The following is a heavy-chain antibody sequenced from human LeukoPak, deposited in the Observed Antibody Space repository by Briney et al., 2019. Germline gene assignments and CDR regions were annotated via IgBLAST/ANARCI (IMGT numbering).Heavy chain of an antibody. CDR2: IIPILGIA. D-gene: IGHD1-1*01. CDR1: GGTFSSYA. J-gene: IGHJ6*03. V-gene: IGHV1-69*04. Sequence: SVKVSCKASGGTFSSYAISWVRQAPGQGLEWMGRIIPILGIANYAQKFQGRVTITADKSTSTAYMELSSLRSDDTAVYYCARELKRGNYMDVWGKGTTVTVSS. CDR3: ARELKRGNYMDV.